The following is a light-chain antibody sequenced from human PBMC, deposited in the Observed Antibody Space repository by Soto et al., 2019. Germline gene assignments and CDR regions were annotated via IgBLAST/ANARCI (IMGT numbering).Light chain of an antibody. Sequence: QAVLTQPPSVCGAPGQRVTISCTGSSSYIGAGYDVHWYQQLPGTAPKLLIYANTNRPSGVPDRFSGSKSGTSASLAITGLQAEDEADYYCQSDDDSLGGHVIFGGGTKLTVL. CDR1: SSYIGAGYD. CDR3: QSDDDSLGGHVI. V-gene: IGLV1-40*01. CDR2: ANT. J-gene: IGLJ2*01.